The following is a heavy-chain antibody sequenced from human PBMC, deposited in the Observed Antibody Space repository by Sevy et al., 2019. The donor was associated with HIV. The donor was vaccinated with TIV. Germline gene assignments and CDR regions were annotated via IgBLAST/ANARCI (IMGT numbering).Heavy chain of an antibody. J-gene: IGHJ6*03. CDR2: IKQDGSEK. CDR1: GFTFSSYW. V-gene: IGHV3-7*01. Sequence: GGSLRLSCAASGFTFSSYWMGWVRQAPGKGLEWVANIKQDGSEKYYVDSVKGRFTISRDNAKNSLYLQMNSLRAEDTAVYYCASSLGELSFFYYYYMDVWGKGTTVTVSS. D-gene: IGHD3-16*02. CDR3: ASSLGELSFFYYYYMDV.